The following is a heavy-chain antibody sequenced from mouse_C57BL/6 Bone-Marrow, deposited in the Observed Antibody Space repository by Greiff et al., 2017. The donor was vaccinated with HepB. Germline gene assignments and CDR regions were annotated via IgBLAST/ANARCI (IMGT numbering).Heavy chain of an antibody. D-gene: IGHD2-4*01. CDR1: GYAFSSSW. CDR2: IYPGDGDT. V-gene: IGHV1-82*01. Sequence: VQLQQSGPELVKPGASVKISCKASGYAFSSSWMNWVKQRPGKGLEWIGRIYPGDGDTNYNGKFKGKATLTADKSSSTAYMQLSSLTSGDSAVYFCAREGLRGFAYWGQGTLVTVSA. J-gene: IGHJ3*01. CDR3: AREGLRGFAY.